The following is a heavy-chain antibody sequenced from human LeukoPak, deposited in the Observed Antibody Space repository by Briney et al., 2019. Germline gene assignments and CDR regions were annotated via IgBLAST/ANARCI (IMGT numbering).Heavy chain of an antibody. D-gene: IGHD4-17*01. CDR1: GFTFFSYE. CDR3: AKDSVSTRLRYFDY. Sequence: PGGSLRLSCAASGFTFFSYEMNWVRQAPGKGLEWVSYISSSGSTIYYADSVKGRFTISRDNAKNSLYLQMNSLRAEDTAVYYCAKDSVSTRLRYFDYWGQGTLVTVSS. CDR2: ISSSGSTI. J-gene: IGHJ4*02. V-gene: IGHV3-48*03.